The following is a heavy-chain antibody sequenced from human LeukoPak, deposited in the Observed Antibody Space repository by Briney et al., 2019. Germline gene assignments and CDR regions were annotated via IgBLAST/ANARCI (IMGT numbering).Heavy chain of an antibody. V-gene: IGHV1-46*01. Sequence: ASVKVSCKASGYTFTSYYMHWVRQAPGQGLEWMGIINPSGGSTSYAQKFQGRVTMTRDTSISTAYMELSRLRSDDTAVYYCARAPRGSYYFDYWGQGTLVTVSS. J-gene: IGHJ4*02. D-gene: IGHD1-26*01. CDR3: ARAPRGSYYFDY. CDR1: GYTFTSYY. CDR2: INPSGGST.